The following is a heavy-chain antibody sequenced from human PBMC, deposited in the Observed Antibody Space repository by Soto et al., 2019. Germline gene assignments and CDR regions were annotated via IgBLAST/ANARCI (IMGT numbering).Heavy chain of an antibody. CDR2: ISSGGGTT. V-gene: IGHV3-23*01. J-gene: IGHJ4*02. Sequence: EVQLLESGGGLVQPGGSLRLSCAASGLTFSNYAMSWVRQAPGKGLEWVSSISSGGGTTYYADSVKGRFTISRDNSMSTLSLQMNSLRAEDTAVYYCAKGNDFWNGYYDYWGQGTLVTVSS. D-gene: IGHD3-3*01. CDR3: AKGNDFWNGYYDY. CDR1: GLTFSNYA.